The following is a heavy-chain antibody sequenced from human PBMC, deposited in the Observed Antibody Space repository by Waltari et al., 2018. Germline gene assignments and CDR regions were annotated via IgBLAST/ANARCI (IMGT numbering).Heavy chain of an antibody. Sequence: EVQPLESGGGLFQPGGSLSFSCAAFGYTFSSSAMGWVRQPPGKGLEWVSTLTGTGDDKFYADSVRGRFTISRDNSKSTLYLQMNSLRVEDTARYYCAKVDCGTIGCRRIDYWGQGTLITVSS. V-gene: IGHV3-23*01. CDR1: GYTFSSSA. CDR2: LTGTGDDK. J-gene: IGHJ4*02. D-gene: IGHD2-21*01. CDR3: AKVDCGTIGCRRIDY.